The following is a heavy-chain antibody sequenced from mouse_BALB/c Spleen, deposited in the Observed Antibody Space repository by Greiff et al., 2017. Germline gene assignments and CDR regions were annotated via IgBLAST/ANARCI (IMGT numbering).Heavy chain of an antibody. CDR1: GFTFSDYY. D-gene: IGHD1-1*01. Sequence: DVKLVESGGGLVKPGGSLKLSCAASGFTFSDYYMYWVRQTPEKRLEWVATISDGGSYTYYPDSVKGRFTISRDNAKNNLYLQMSSLKSEDTAMYYCARDHYYGSPYYAMDYWGQGTSVTVSS. J-gene: IGHJ4*01. CDR3: ARDHYYGSPYYAMDY. CDR2: ISDGGSYT. V-gene: IGHV5-4*02.